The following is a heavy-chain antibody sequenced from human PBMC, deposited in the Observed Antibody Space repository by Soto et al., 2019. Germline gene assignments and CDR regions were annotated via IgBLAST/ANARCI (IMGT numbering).Heavy chain of an antibody. CDR1: GYSFTSYW. CDR3: AIQYYYDSSGYYYLDY. V-gene: IGHV5-51*01. CDR2: IYPGDSDT. J-gene: IGHJ4*02. Sequence: EVQLVQSGAEVKKPGESLKISCKGSGYSFTSYWIGWVRQMPGKGLEWMGIIYPGDSDTRYSPSFQGQVTISADKSISTAYLQWSSLKASDTAMYYCAIQYYYDSSGYYYLDYWGQGTLVTVSS. D-gene: IGHD3-22*01.